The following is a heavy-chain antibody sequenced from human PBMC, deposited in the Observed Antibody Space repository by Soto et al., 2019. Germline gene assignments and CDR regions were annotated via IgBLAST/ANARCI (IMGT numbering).Heavy chain of an antibody. CDR2: MYHSGST. CDR1: GGSISSGGYS. V-gene: IGHV4-30-2*01. D-gene: IGHD3-9*01. CDR3: ARGTRSRRYPPDY. J-gene: IGHJ4*02. Sequence: SETLSLTCAVSGGSISSGGYSWSWIRQPPGKGLECVGYMYHSGSTYCNPSLKGRVTISIDRSKNQFPLKLSSVTAADTAVYYCARGTRSRRYPPDYWSQGTLVTVSS.